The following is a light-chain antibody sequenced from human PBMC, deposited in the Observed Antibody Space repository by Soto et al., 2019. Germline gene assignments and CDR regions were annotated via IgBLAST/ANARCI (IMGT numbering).Light chain of an antibody. CDR2: GAS. CDR1: QSVSSSY. J-gene: IGKJ5*01. V-gene: IGKV3-20*01. Sequence: EIVLTQSPCTLSLSPGERATLSCRASQSVSSSYLAWYQQKPGQAPRLLIYGASSRATGIPDRFSGSGSGTDFTLTISRLEPEDFAVYSCQQYGSSPRITFGQGTRLEIK. CDR3: QQYGSSPRIT.